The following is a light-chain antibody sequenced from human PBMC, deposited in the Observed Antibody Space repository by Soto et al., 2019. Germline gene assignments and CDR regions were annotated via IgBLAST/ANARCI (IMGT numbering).Light chain of an antibody. CDR1: QSVGNNY. CDR3: QQYARPPPT. J-gene: IGKJ1*01. V-gene: IGKV3-20*01. CDR2: GAS. Sequence: EIVLTQSPGTLSLSPGERATLSCRASQSVGNNYLAWYQHKPGQAPRLLIYGASTRATGIPDRFSGSGSGTDFTFIISRLEPEDFALYYCQQYARPPPTFGQGTKVEIK.